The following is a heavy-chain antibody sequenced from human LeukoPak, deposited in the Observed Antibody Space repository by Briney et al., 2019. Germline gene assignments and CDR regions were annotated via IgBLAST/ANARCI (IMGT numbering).Heavy chain of an antibody. CDR1: GFTFSSYS. CDR2: ISSSSSTI. CDR3: ARDHPDYSSRGSGVDY. V-gene: IGHV3-48*01. J-gene: IGHJ4*02. Sequence: PGGSLRLSCAASGFTFSSYSMNWVRQAPGKGLEWVSYISSSSSTIYYADSVKGRFTISRDNAKNSLYLQVNSLRAEDTAVYYCARDHPDYSSRGSGVDYWGQGTLVTVSS. D-gene: IGHD6-13*01.